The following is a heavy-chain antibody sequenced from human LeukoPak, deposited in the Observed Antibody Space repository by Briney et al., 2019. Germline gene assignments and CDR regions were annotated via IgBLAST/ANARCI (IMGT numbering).Heavy chain of an antibody. J-gene: IGHJ4*01. V-gene: IGHV3-23*01. CDR1: GFTFSNSA. D-gene: IGHD6-19*01. CDR2: LSGSGITT. CDR3: AKGIYSSGWSYFDY. Sequence: GGSLRLSCAASGFTFSNSAMSWVRQAPGKGPEWVSTLSGSGITTYYADSVTGRFTISRDNSKNTLYLQMNSLGAEDTAVYYCAKGIYSSGWSYFDYWGHGTLVTVSS.